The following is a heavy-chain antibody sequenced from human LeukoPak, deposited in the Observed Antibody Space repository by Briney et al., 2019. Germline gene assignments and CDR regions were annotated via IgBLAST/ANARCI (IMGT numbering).Heavy chain of an antibody. CDR1: GFTFSTYG. J-gene: IGHJ6*02. CDR3: AKEMGSYYYGMDV. Sequence: GGSLRLSCAASGFTFSTYGITWVRQAPGKGLEWVSTISSSGGSTYYADSVKGRFTISRDNSKNTVNLQMNSLRAEDTAAYYCAKEMGSYYYGMDVWGQGTTVTVSS. V-gene: IGHV3-23*01. D-gene: IGHD2-15*01. CDR2: ISSSGGST.